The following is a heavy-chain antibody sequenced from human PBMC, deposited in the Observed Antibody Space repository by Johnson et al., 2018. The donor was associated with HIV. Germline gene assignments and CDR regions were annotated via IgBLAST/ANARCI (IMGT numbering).Heavy chain of an antibody. J-gene: IGHJ3*02. Sequence: QVQQVESGGGLVKPGGSLRLSCAASGFTFNDYYMSWIRQAPGKGLEWVSFISSSGSTVYYADSVKGRFTISRDNAQTSLFLQMNSLRPEDTAVYYCAKEGGSYSRGRDAVDIWCQGTMVTVSS. CDR3: AKEGGSYSRGRDAVDI. V-gene: IGHV3-11*04. D-gene: IGHD1-26*01. CDR2: ISSSGSTV. CDR1: GFTFNDYY.